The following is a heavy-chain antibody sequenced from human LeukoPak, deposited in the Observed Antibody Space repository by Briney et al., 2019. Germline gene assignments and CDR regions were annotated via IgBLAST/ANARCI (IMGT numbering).Heavy chain of an antibody. D-gene: IGHD3-22*01. CDR2: INPNSGDT. V-gene: IGHV1-2*02. Sequence: ASVKVSCKASGYTFTGYYIHWVRLAPGQRPEWMGWINPNSGDTNYGQKFQGRVTMTRDTSISTAYMELTRLTSDDTTVYYCARGYYDSGGPRLDYWGQGTLVTVSS. CDR3: ARGYYDSGGPRLDY. CDR1: GYTFTGYY. J-gene: IGHJ4*02.